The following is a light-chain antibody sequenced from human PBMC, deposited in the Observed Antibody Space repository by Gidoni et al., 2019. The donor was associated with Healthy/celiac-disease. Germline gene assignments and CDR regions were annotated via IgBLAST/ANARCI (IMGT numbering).Light chain of an antibody. CDR1: SSDVGGYNY. J-gene: IGLJ2*01. CDR2: DVS. V-gene: IGLV2-14*04. Sequence: SVSGSPGQSITISCTGTSSDVGGYNYVSWYQQHPGKAPKLMIYDVSNRPSGVSNRFSGSKSGNTASLTIAGLQAEDEADYYCSSYTSSSTLVVFGGGTKLTVL. CDR3: SSYTSSSTLVV.